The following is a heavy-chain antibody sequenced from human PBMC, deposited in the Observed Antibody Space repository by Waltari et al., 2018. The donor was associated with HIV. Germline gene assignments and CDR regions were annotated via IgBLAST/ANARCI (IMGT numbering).Heavy chain of an antibody. J-gene: IGHJ4*02. CDR2: INPDNGGT. V-gene: IGHV1-2*02. CDR1: GYTSTGSH. Sequence: QVQLVQSGAEVKTPVAQAKVSSKATGYTSTGSHRHWLRQAPGQGLDWMGWINPDNGGTNYAQKFQGRVTITRDTSISTAYMELSRLRSDDTAVYYCARDICKGGSCYSYYFDYWGQGTLVTVSS. D-gene: IGHD2-15*01. CDR3: ARDICKGGSCYSYYFDY.